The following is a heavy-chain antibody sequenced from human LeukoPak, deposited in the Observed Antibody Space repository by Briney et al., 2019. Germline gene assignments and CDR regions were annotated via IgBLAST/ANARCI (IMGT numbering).Heavy chain of an antibody. D-gene: IGHD5-18*01. CDR2: IKSKTDGGTT. J-gene: IGHJ4*02. Sequence: PGGSLRLSCAASGFTFSNAWMSWVRQAPGKGLEWVGRIKSKTDGGTTDYAAPVKGRFTISRDDSKNTLYLQMNSLKTEDTAVYYCTTGRGRRGYGNFDYWGQGTLVTVSS. CDR1: GFTFSNAW. CDR3: TTGRGRRGYGNFDY. V-gene: IGHV3-15*01.